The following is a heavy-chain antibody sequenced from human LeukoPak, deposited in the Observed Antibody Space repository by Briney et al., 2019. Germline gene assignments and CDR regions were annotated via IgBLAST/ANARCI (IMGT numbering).Heavy chain of an antibody. J-gene: IGHJ5*02. Sequence: GGSLRLPCAASGFTFSSYEMNWVRQAPGKGLEWVSYISSSGSTIYYADSVKGRFTISRDNAKNSLYLQMNSLRAEDTAVYYCATLSTRIAVAGGYNWFDPWGQGTLVTVSS. D-gene: IGHD6-19*01. CDR2: ISSSGSTI. V-gene: IGHV3-48*03. CDR3: ATLSTRIAVAGGYNWFDP. CDR1: GFTFSSYE.